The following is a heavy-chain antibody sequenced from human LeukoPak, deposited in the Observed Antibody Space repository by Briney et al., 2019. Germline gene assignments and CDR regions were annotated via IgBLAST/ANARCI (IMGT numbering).Heavy chain of an antibody. J-gene: IGHJ4*02. Sequence: SETLSLTCTVSGGSISSYYWSWIRQPPGKGLEWIGHIYYSGSTNYNPSLKSRVTISVDTSKNQFSLKLSSVTAADTAVYYCARVTGEGYFDYWGQGTLVTVSS. D-gene: IGHD7-27*01. V-gene: IGHV4-59*01. CDR3: ARVTGEGYFDY. CDR1: GGSISSYY. CDR2: IYYSGST.